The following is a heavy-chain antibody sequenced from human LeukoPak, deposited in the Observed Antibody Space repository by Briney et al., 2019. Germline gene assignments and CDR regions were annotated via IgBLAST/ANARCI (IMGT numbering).Heavy chain of an antibody. CDR2: IYYSGST. CDR1: GGSISSGGYY. CDR3: ARTIAAAGSDFDY. V-gene: IGHV4-31*03. J-gene: IGHJ4*02. Sequence: SQTLSLTCTVSGGSISSGGYYWSWIRQHPGKGLEWIGYIYYSGSTYYNPSLKSRVTISVDTSKNQFSLKLSSVTAADTAVYYCARTIAAAGSDFDYWGQGILVTVSS. D-gene: IGHD6-13*01.